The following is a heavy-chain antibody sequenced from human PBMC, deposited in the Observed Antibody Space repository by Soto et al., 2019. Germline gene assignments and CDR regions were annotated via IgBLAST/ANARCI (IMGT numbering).Heavy chain of an antibody. CDR3: ARLPSRHLVDY. D-gene: IGHD3-3*02. Sequence: GTLSLTCTVSGSSINSSGYYWGWIRQPPGKGLEWIGSMFYGVSTYYNPSLKSRVTVSVDTSKNQFSLNLRSVTAADTAVYYCARLPSRHLVDYWGQGTLVTVSS. J-gene: IGHJ4*02. CDR1: GSSINSSGYY. V-gene: IGHV4-39*01. CDR2: MFYGVST.